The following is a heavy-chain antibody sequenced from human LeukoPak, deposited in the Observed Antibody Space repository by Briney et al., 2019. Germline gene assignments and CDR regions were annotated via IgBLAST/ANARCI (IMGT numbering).Heavy chain of an antibody. CDR1: GGSIRSYH. J-gene: IGHJ4*02. D-gene: IGHD6-19*01. CDR2: TYYTGLT. Sequence: SETLSLTCTVSGGSIRSYHWTWIRQPPGKGLEWIGYTYYTGLTNYNPSLKSRVTISIDTSKNQFSLRLTSVTAADTAVYYCASNKGQWLFSDWGQGTLVTVSS. CDR3: ASNKGQWLFSD. V-gene: IGHV4-59*08.